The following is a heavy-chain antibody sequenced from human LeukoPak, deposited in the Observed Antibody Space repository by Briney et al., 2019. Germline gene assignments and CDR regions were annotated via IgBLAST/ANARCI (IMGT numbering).Heavy chain of an antibody. CDR3: AKDDNYIRFLS. CDR2: ISYDGSKK. CDR1: GFTFSNYA. V-gene: IGHV3-30*04. D-gene: IGHD3-16*01. Sequence: GGSLRLSCAASGFTFSNYAMHWVRQAPGKGLEWVAIISYDGSKKYYADSVKGRFTISRDNSKNTLYLQMNSLRAEDTAVYYCAKDDNYIRFLSWGQGTLVTVSS. J-gene: IGHJ5*02.